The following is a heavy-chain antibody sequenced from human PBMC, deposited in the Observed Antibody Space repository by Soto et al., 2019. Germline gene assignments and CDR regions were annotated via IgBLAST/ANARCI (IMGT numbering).Heavy chain of an antibody. V-gene: IGHV4-30-4*01. D-gene: IGHD6-6*01. Sequence: QVQLQESGPGLVKPSQTLSLTCTVSGGSISSGDYHWSWIRQPPGKGLEWIGYIYHSGSTYYNPSPXSXFTISVDTSKNQFSLKLSSVTAADTAVYYCARERPDGARLDPWGQGTLVTVSS. CDR2: IYHSGST. CDR3: ARERPDGARLDP. J-gene: IGHJ5*02. CDR1: GGSISSGDYH.